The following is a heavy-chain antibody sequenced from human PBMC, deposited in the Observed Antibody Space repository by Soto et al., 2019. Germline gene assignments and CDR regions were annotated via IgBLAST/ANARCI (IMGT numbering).Heavy chain of an antibody. CDR1: GFTFSSYA. V-gene: IGHV3-30-3*01. J-gene: IGHJ4*02. D-gene: IGHD4-17*01. CDR3: ARQDHGDYEAVDY. CDR2: ISYDGSNK. Sequence: QVQLVESGGGVVQPGRSLRLSCAASGFTFSSYAMHWVRQAPGKGLEWVAVISYDGSNKYYADSVKGRFTISRDNSKNTLYLQMNSLRAEDTAVYYCARQDHGDYEAVDYWGQGTLVTVSS.